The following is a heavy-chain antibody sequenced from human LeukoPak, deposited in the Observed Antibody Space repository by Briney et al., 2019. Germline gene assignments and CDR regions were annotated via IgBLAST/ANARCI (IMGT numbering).Heavy chain of an antibody. V-gene: IGHV3-49*04. D-gene: IGHD6-6*01. CDR2: IRSKAYGGTT. CDR1: GFTFGDYA. Sequence: PGRSLRLSCTASGFTFGDYAMSWVRQAPGKGLEWVGFIRSKAYGGTTEYAASVKGRFTISRDDSKSIAYLQMNSLKTEDTAVYYCTRELEYHDAFDIWGQGTMVTVS. J-gene: IGHJ3*02. CDR3: TRELEYHDAFDI.